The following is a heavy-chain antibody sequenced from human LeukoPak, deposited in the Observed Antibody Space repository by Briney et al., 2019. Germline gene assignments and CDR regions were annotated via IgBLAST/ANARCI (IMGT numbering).Heavy chain of an antibody. V-gene: IGHV1-2*02. CDR2: INPNSGGT. Sequence: ASVKVSCKASGYTFTGYYMHWVRQAPGQGLEWMGWINPNSGGTNYAQKFQGRVTTTRDTSISTAYMELSRLRSDDTAVYYCARGRVNYYYMDVWGKGTTVTVSS. CDR3: ARGRVNYYYMDV. CDR1: GYTFTGYY. J-gene: IGHJ6*03. D-gene: IGHD2-21*01.